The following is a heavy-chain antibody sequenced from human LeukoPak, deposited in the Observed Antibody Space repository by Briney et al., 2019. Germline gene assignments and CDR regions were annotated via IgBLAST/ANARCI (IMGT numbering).Heavy chain of an antibody. CDR1: GFTFSSYA. J-gene: IGHJ4*02. D-gene: IGHD3-10*01. CDR3: AGGVRGVFYFDY. Sequence: PGGSLRLSCAASGFTFSSYAMSWVRQAPGKGLEWVSAISGSGGSTYYADSVKGRFTISRDNSKNTLYLQMNSLRAEDTAVYYCAGGVRGVFYFDYWGQGTLVTVSS. CDR2: ISGSGGST. V-gene: IGHV3-23*01.